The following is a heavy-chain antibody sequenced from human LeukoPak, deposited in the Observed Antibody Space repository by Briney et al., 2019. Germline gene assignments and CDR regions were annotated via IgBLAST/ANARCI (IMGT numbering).Heavy chain of an antibody. V-gene: IGHV1-46*01. CDR3: ARQGNWNDAAMSP. CDR2: INPSGGST. D-gene: IGHD1-1*01. CDR1: GYTFTSYY. J-gene: IGHJ5*02. Sequence: ASVKVSCKASGYTFTSYYMHWVRQAPGQGLEWMGIINPSGGSTSYAQKFQGRVTVTRDTSTSTVYMELSSLRSEDTAVYYCARQGNWNDAAMSPWGQGTLVTVSS.